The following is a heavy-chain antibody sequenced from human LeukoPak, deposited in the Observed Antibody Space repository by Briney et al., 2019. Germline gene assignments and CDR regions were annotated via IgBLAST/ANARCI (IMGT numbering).Heavy chain of an antibody. V-gene: IGHV4-31*03. CDR1: GGSISSGGYY. Sequence: SETLSLTCTVSGGSISSGGYYWSWIRQHPGKGLEWIGYIYYSGSTYYNPSLKSRVTISVDTSKNQFSLKLSSVTAADTAVYYCARDQWYHDSSGYSGVWFDPWGQGTLVTVSS. D-gene: IGHD3-22*01. J-gene: IGHJ5*02. CDR3: ARDQWYHDSSGYSGVWFDP. CDR2: IYYSGST.